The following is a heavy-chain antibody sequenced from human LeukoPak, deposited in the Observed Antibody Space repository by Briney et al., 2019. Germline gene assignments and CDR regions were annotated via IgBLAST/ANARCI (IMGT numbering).Heavy chain of an antibody. J-gene: IGHJ4*02. Sequence: ASVKVSCKASGHSSNTFGITWVRQAPGQGLEWIGWISPYNSHRKYADKFQGRVTMTTDTSTTTSYMELRSLRSDDTAVYYCSREPVLRFFEWSPHYFDYWGQGTPVTVSP. CDR2: ISPYNSHR. D-gene: IGHD3-3*01. V-gene: IGHV1-18*01. CDR3: SREPVLRFFEWSPHYFDY. CDR1: GHSSNTFG.